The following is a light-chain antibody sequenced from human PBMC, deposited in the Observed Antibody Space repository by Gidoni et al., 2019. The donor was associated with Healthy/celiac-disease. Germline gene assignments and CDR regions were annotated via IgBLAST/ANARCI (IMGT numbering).Light chain of an antibody. V-gene: IGKV3-20*01. CDR3: QQYGSSPPIT. Sequence: EIVLTQSPGTLSLSPGGRATLSCRASQSVSSSYLAWYQQKPGQAPRLLIYGASSRATGIPDRFSSSGSGTDFTLTISRLEPEDFAVYYCQQYGSSPPITFGQXTRLEIK. CDR2: GAS. CDR1: QSVSSSY. J-gene: IGKJ5*01.